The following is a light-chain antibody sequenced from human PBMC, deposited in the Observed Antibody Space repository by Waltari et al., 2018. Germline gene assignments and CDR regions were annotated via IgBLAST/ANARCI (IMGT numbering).Light chain of an antibody. CDR1: SGSIDSNF. V-gene: IGLV6-57*04. Sequence: NFMLTQPHSVSESPEKTVTISCTRSSGSIDSNFVQWYQLRPGSAPTTVIYEDGQRPSGVPDRFSGSIDTSSNSASLTISGLKTEDEADYYCQSYDTSNWVFGGGTKLTVL. CDR3: QSYDTSNWV. CDR2: EDG. J-gene: IGLJ3*02.